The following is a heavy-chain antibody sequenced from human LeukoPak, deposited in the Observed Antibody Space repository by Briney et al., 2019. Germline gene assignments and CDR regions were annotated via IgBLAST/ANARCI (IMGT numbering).Heavy chain of an antibody. V-gene: IGHV1-2*02. CDR2: INPNSDGR. D-gene: IGHD3-3*01. J-gene: IGHJ4*02. Sequence: SVNLSFNCAGYSFTVCYMRLVRHAPGQGMGWMGGINPNSDGRNYSQKVQVKVSMTMDTAITTTSLELIRLRSDDAAVDYFESGLLERTDPTEYWGQGTLVTVSS. CDR3: ESGLLERTDPTEY. CDR1: GYSFTVCY.